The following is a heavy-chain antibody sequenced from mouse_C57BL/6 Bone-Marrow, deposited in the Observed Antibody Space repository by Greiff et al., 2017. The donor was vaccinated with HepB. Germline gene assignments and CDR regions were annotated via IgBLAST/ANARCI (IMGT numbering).Heavy chain of an antibody. Sequence: EVQLQESGPGLVKPSQSLSLTCSVTGYSITSGYYWNWIRQFPGNKLEWMGYISYDGINNYNPSLKNRISITRDTSKNQFFLKLNSLTTEDTATYYCARVYGNYGYFDVGGTGTTVTVSS. CDR3: ARVYGNYGYFDV. D-gene: IGHD2-1*01. CDR1: GYSITSGYY. J-gene: IGHJ1*03. CDR2: ISYDGIN. V-gene: IGHV3-6*01.